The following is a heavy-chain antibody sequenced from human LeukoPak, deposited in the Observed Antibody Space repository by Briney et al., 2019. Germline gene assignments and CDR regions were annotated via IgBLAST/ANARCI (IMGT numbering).Heavy chain of an antibody. CDR3: ARGLWRVGATIYYYYYMDV. CDR1: GGSISSYY. J-gene: IGHJ6*03. D-gene: IGHD1-26*01. Sequence: PSETLSPTCTVSGGSISSYYWSWIRQPPGKGLEWIGYTHYSGTNYNPSLKSRVTISADTSKNQFSLKLSSVTAADTAVYYCARGLWRVGATIYYYYYMDVWGKGTTVTVSS. CDR2: THYSGT. V-gene: IGHV4-59*01.